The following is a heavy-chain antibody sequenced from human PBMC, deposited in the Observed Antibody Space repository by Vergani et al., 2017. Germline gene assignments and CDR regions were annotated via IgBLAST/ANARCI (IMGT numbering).Heavy chain of an antibody. D-gene: IGHD4-23*01. CDR2: ISSSSSYI. CDR1: GFTFSSYS. Sequence: EVQLVESGGGLVKPGGSLRLSCAASGFTFSSYSMNWVRQAPGKGLEWVSSISSSSSYIYYADSVKGRFTVARDNAKNSLYLQMNSLRAEDTAVYDCARVTATYAFDIWGQGTMVTVSS. V-gene: IGHV3-21*01. J-gene: IGHJ3*02. CDR3: ARVTATYAFDI.